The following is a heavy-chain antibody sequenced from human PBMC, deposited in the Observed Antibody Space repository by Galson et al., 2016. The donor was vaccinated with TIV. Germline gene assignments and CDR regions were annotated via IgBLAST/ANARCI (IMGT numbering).Heavy chain of an antibody. V-gene: IGHV5-51*01. D-gene: IGHD4-17*01. CDR2: IFPDDSET. CDR1: GYSFTTYW. Sequence: QSGAEVKKPGESPKISCKASGYSFTTYWIACVRQMPGKGLEWMGIIFPDDSETAYSPSFEGQVTISVDKSLNVAYVQWNSLRTSDTAMYYCARQTTRSFDSWGQGTRVTVSS. CDR3: ARQTTRSFDS. J-gene: IGHJ4*02.